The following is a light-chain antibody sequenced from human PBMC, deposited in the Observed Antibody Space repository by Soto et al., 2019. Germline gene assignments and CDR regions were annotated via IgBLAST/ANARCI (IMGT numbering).Light chain of an antibody. V-gene: IGKV1-27*01. CDR2: AAS. CDR1: QGISNY. J-gene: IGKJ3*01. Sequence: DIQMTQSPSSLSAFVGDRVTITCRASQGISNYLAWYQQKPGRVPTLLIYAASTLRSGVPSRFSGSGSGTVFTFTISSLQPEDVASYYCQEYKTAPFIFGPGTKVDIK. CDR3: QEYKTAPFI.